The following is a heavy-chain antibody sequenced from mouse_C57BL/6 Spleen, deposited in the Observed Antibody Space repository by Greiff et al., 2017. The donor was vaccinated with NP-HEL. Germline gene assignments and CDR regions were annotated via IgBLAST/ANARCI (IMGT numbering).Heavy chain of an antibody. CDR3: TRSPHYYGSSYAHWYFDV. Sequence: VQLQQSGTVLARPGASVKMSCKTSGYTFTSYWMHWVKQRPGQGLEWIGAIYPGNSDTSYNQKFKGKAKLTAVTSASTAYMELSSLTNEDSAVYYCTRSPHYYGSSYAHWYFDVWGTGTTVTVSS. CDR1: GYTFTSYW. CDR2: IYPGNSDT. D-gene: IGHD1-1*01. J-gene: IGHJ1*03. V-gene: IGHV1-5*01.